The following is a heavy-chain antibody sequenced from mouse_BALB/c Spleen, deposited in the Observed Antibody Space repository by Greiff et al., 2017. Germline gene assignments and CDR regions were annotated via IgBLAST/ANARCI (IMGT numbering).Heavy chain of an antibody. J-gene: IGHJ4*01. CDR2: IWAGGST. Sequence: VKLVESGPGLVAPSQSLSITCTVSGFSLTSYGVHWVRQPPGTGLEWLGVIWAGGSTNYNSALMSRLSISKDNSKSQVFLQMNSLQTDDTAMYYCARDLPTGRHYYAMDYWGQGTSGTVSS. CDR1: GFSLTSYG. V-gene: IGHV2-9*02. CDR3: ARDLPTGRHYYAMDY. D-gene: IGHD5-5*01.